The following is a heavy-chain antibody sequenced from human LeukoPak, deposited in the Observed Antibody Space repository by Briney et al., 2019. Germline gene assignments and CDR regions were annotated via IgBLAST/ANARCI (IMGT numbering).Heavy chain of an antibody. CDR1: GFTFWNYV. V-gene: IGHV3-23*01. D-gene: IGHD1-1*01. Sequence: SGGSLRLSCTASGFTFWNYVMRWVRQAPGKGLEWVSSISDNGIDTYYADSVRGRFTISRDNSKNTVFLQMNSLRAEDTAVYYCAKENGPEDYWGQGTLVTVSS. J-gene: IGHJ4*02. CDR2: ISDNGIDT. CDR3: AKENGPEDY.